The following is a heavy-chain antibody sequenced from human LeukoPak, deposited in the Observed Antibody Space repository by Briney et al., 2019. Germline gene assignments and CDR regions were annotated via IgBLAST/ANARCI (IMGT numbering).Heavy chain of an antibody. CDR3: ARNYYDSSGYYDYYYYMDV. CDR2: IIPIFGTA. J-gene: IGHJ6*03. Sequence: SVKVSCKASGGTFSSHAISWVRQAPGQGLEWMGRIIPIFGTANYAQKFQGRVTITTDESTSTAYMELSSLRSEDTAVYYCARNYYDSSGYYDYYYYMDVWGKGTTVTASS. V-gene: IGHV1-69*05. D-gene: IGHD3-22*01. CDR1: GGTFSSHA.